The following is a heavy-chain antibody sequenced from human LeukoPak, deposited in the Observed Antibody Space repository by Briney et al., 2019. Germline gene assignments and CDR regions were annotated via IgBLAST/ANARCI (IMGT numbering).Heavy chain of an antibody. CDR1: GFSVSSNY. CDR2: ISGSGGST. D-gene: IGHD3-10*01. J-gene: IGHJ4*02. CDR3: AKGFLYGSGSGTDY. V-gene: IGHV3-23*01. Sequence: GGSLRLSCAASGFSVSSNYMSWVRQAPGKGLEWVSAISGSGGSTYYADSVKGRFTISRDNSKNTLYLQMNSLRAEDTAVYYCAKGFLYGSGSGTDYWGQGTLVTVSS.